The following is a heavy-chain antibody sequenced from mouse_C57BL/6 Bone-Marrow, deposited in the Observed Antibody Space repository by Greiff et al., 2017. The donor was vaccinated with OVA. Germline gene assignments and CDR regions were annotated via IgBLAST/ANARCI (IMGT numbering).Heavy chain of an antibody. CDR3: ARELGFHWYFDV. CDR1: GYTFTDYY. CDR2: INPYNGGT. Sequence: VQLQQSGPVLVKPGASVKMSCKASGYTFTDYYMNWVKQSHGKSLEWIGVINPYNGGTSYNQKFKGKATLTVDKSSSTAYMELNSLTSEDSAVYYCARELGFHWYFDVWGTGTTVTVSS. J-gene: IGHJ1*03. D-gene: IGHD4-1*01. V-gene: IGHV1-19*01.